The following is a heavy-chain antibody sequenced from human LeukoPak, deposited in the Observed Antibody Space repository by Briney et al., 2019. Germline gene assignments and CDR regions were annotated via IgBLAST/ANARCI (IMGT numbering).Heavy chain of an antibody. CDR3: ARDGLLWFGEEFYGMDV. J-gene: IGHJ6*02. CDR2: IYYSGST. Sequence: SETLSLTCTVSGGSISSSSYYWGWIRQPPGKGLEWIGSIYYSGSTYYNPSLKSRVTISVDTSKNQFSLKLSSVTAADTAVYYCARDGLLWFGEEFYGMDVWGQGTTVTVSS. D-gene: IGHD3-10*01. V-gene: IGHV4-39*02. CDR1: GGSISSSSYY.